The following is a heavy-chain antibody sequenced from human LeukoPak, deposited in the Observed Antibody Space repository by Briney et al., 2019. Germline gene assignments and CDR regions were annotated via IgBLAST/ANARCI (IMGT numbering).Heavy chain of an antibody. V-gene: IGHV3-7*03. D-gene: IGHD3-16*01. Sequence: GGSLRLSCAASGFTFSSYWMSWVRQPPGKGLEWLANIKQDGSEKYYVDSVKGRFTISRDNAKNSLYLQMNSLRAEDTAVYYCARGLRYYYYYGMDVWGQGTTVTVSS. J-gene: IGHJ6*02. CDR1: GFTFSSYW. CDR2: IKQDGSEK. CDR3: ARGLRYYYYYGMDV.